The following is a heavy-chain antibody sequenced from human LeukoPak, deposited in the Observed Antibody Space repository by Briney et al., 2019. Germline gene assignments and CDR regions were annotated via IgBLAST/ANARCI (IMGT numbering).Heavy chain of an antibody. CDR2: ISSSGSTI. V-gene: IGHV3-11*04. CDR3: ARSDYVWGSYRDAFDI. D-gene: IGHD3-16*02. J-gene: IGHJ3*02. Sequence: GGSLRLSCASSGFTFSDYYMSWIRQAPGKGLEWVSYISSSGSTIYYADSVKGRFTISRDNAKNSLYLQMNSLRAEDTAVYYCARSDYVWGSYRDAFDIWGQGTMVTVSS. CDR1: GFTFSDYY.